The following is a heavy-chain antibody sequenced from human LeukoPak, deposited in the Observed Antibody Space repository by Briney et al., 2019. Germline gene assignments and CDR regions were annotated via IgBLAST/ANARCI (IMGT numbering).Heavy chain of an antibody. CDR1: GGSISSYY. Sequence: SETLSLTCTVSGGSISSYYWSWIRQPPGKGLEWIGYIYYSGSTNYNPSLKSRVTISVDTSKNQFSLKLSSVTAADTAVYYCARLRSRWAAWFDPWGQGTLVTVSS. CDR3: ARLRSRWAAWFDP. V-gene: IGHV4-59*01. D-gene: IGHD3-16*01. CDR2: IYYSGST. J-gene: IGHJ5*02.